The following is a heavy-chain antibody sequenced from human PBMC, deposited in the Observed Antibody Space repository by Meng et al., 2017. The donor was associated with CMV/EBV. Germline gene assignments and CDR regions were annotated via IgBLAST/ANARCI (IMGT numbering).Heavy chain of an antibody. CDR3: ARGQEGRYYYYGMDV. CDR1: GFTVSSNY. Sequence: GSLRLSCAASGFTVSSNYMSWVRQAPGKGLEWVSVIYSGGSTYYADSVKGRFTISRDNSKNTLYLQMNSLRAEDTAVYYCARGQEGRYYYYGMDVWGQGTTVTVSS. V-gene: IGHV3-53*01. J-gene: IGHJ6*02. CDR2: IYSGGST.